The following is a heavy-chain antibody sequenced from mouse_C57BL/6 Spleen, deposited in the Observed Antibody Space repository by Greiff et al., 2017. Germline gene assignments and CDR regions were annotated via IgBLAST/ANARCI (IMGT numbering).Heavy chain of an antibody. V-gene: IGHV1-69*01. CDR1: GYTFTSYW. CDR2: IDPSDSYT. D-gene: IGHD3-2*02. CDR3: ARRGGAQATPYAMDY. J-gene: IGHJ4*01. Sequence: VQLQQPGAELVMPGASVKLSCKASGYTFTSYWMHWVKQRPGQGLEWIGEIDPSDSYTNYNQKFKGKSTLTVDKSSSTAYMQLSSLTSEDSAVYYCARRGGAQATPYAMDYWGQGTSVTVSS.